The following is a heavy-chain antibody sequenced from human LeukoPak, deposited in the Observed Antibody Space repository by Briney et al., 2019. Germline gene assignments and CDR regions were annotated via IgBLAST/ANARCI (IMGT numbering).Heavy chain of an antibody. CDR1: TFSIRNYW. CDR3: TRHSSSGSSWFDP. CDR2: IDSDGTDI. D-gene: IGHD3-3*02. J-gene: IGHJ5*02. Sequence: PGGSLRLSCAASTFSIRNYWMHWVRQAPAKGLVWVSRIDSDGTDISYADSVKGRFTISRDNAKNTLYLQMNSLKTEDTAVYYCTRHSSSGSSWFDPWGQGTLVTVSS. V-gene: IGHV3-74*01.